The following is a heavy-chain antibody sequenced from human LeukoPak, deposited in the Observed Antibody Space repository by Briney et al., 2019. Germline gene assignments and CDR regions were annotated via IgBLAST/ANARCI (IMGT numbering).Heavy chain of an antibody. CDR2: INPSGGST. CDR3: VREETVKGAFDI. J-gene: IGHJ3*02. Sequence: ASVKVSCKASGYTFTSYGISWVRQAPGQGLEWMGMINPSGGSTRYAQKFQGRVAMTRDTSTSTVDMELRSLRSDDTAVYYCVREETVKGAFDIWGQGTRVTVSS. V-gene: IGHV1-46*01. CDR1: GYTFTSYG. D-gene: IGHD4-11*01.